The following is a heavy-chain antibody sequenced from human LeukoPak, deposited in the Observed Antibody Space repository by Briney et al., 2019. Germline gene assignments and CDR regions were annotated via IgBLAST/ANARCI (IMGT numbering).Heavy chain of an antibody. J-gene: IGHJ2*01. Sequence: PGRSLRLSCAVSGFTFSSYWMHWVRQGPGKGLAWVSRITSDGSATDYADSVKGRFTISRDNAKNTLYLHMDSLRAEDTAVYCCARDASPGYFDLWGRGTLVTVSS. CDR1: GFTFSSYW. V-gene: IGHV3-74*01. D-gene: IGHD2-15*01. CDR2: ITSDGSAT. CDR3: ARDASPGYFDL.